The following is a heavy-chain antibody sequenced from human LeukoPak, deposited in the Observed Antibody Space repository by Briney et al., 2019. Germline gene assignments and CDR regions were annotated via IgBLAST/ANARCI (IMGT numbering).Heavy chain of an antibody. CDR2: MYSGGST. D-gene: IGHD2-8*01. J-gene: IGHJ4*02. CDR3: ARVMSSLNGDFDY. Sequence: GGSLRLSCAVSGFTVSTNYMSWVRQAPGKGLEWVAVMYSGGSTYYADSVKGRFTISRHNSKNTLYLQMNSLRAEDTAVYYCARVMSSLNGDFDYWGQGTLVTVSS. CDR1: GFTVSTNY. V-gene: IGHV3-53*04.